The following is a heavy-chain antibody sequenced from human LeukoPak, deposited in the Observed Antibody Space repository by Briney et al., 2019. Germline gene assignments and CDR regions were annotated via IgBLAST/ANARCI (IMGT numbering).Heavy chain of an antibody. D-gene: IGHD5-24*01. CDR1: GFTVSSNY. Sequence: PGGSPRLSCAASGFTVSSNYMSWVRQAPGRGLEWVSVLYRGGSTYYADSVKGRFTISRDNSKNTLYLQMNSLRAEDTAVYYCARDRRDGYNEKFDYWGQGTLVTVSS. CDR3: ARDRRDGYNEKFDY. CDR2: LYRGGST. J-gene: IGHJ4*02. V-gene: IGHV3-53*01.